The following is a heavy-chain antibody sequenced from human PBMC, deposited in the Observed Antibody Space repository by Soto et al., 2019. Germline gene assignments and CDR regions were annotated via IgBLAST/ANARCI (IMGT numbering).Heavy chain of an antibody. CDR3: AHRHLWGYFDY. D-gene: IGHD3-3*02. CDR1: GFSLSTSGVG. CDR2: IYWDDDK. V-gene: IGHV2-5*02. Sequence: SGPTLVKPTQTLTLTCTFSGFSLSTSGVGVGWIRQPPGKALEWLALIYWDDDKRYSPSLKSRLTITKDTSKNQVVLTMTNMDPVDTSIYYCAHRHLWGYFDYWGQGTLVTVSS. J-gene: IGHJ4*02.